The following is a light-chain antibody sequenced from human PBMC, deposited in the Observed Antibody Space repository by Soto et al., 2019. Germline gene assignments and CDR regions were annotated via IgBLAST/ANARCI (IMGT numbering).Light chain of an antibody. CDR3: QQYNSYSPWT. Sequence: DIQRTQSPSTLSSSVGDRVTITCRASQSISSWLAWYQQKPGKAPKLLIYDASSLESGVPSRFSGSGSGTEFTLTISSLQPDDFATYYCQQYNSYSPWTFGQGTKVDI. V-gene: IGKV1-5*01. J-gene: IGKJ1*01. CDR2: DAS. CDR1: QSISSW.